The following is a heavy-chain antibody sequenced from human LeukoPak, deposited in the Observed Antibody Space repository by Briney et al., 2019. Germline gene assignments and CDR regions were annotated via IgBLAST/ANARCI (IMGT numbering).Heavy chain of an antibody. CDR1: GYTFTSYY. CDR2: INPSGGST. Sequence: ASVKVSCKASGYTFTSYYMHWVRQAPGQGLEWMGIINPSGGSTSYAQKFQGRVTMTRDTSTSTVYMELSSLRSEDTAVYYCARDLLTHYTIGGGNWFDPWGQGTLVTVSS. J-gene: IGHJ5*02. CDR3: ARDLLTHYTIGGGNWFDP. V-gene: IGHV1-46*01. D-gene: IGHD3-16*01.